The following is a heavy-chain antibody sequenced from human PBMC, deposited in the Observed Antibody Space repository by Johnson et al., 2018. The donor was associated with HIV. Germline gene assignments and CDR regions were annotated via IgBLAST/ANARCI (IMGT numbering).Heavy chain of an antibody. CDR1: GFTVSSNY. CDR3: AREGPPRAFDI. CDR2: IYSGGST. J-gene: IGHJ3*02. Sequence: VQLVESGGGLVQPGGSLRLSCAASGFTVSSNYLSWVRQAPGKGLEWVSVIYSGGSTYYADSVKGRFTISRDNSKNTLYLQMNSLRAEDTAVYYCAREGPPRAFDIWGQGTMVTVSS. V-gene: IGHV3-66*01.